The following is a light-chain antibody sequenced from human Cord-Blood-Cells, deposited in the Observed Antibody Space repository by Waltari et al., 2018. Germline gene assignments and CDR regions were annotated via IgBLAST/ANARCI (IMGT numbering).Light chain of an antibody. J-gene: IGKJ1*01. CDR2: WAS. CDR3: QQYYITPWT. Sequence: DIVMTQSPDSLAVSLGERATINCKSSQSVLYSSNNKNYLAWYQQKPGQPPKLLIYWASTRESGVPDRFSGSGSGTDFTLTISSLQAEDVAVYYCQQYYITPWTFD. V-gene: IGKV4-1*01. CDR1: QSVLYSSNNKNY.